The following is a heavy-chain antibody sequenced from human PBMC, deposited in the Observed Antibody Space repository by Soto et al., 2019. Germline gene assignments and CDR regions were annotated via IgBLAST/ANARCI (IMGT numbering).Heavy chain of an antibody. CDR1: GYTFTSYG. V-gene: IGHV1-18*04. CDR3: ARDITMIVVASNWFDP. Sequence: ASVKVSCKASGYTFTSYGISWVRQAPGQGLEWMGWISAYNGNTNYAQKLQGRVTMTTDTSTSTAYMELRSLRSDDTAVYYCARDITMIVVASNWFDPWGQGTLVTVSS. J-gene: IGHJ5*02. D-gene: IGHD3-22*01. CDR2: ISAYNGNT.